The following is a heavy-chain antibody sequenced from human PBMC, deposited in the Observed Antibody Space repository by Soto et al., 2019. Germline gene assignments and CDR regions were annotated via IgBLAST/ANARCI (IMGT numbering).Heavy chain of an antibody. J-gene: IGHJ4*02. CDR1: GFPFSSYW. V-gene: IGHV3-74*01. D-gene: IGHD3-9*01. CDR2: ISGGGVTT. Sequence: EVQLVESGGDLVQRGGSLRLSCAASGFPFSSYWMHWVRHTPGKGLDWVARISGGGVTTYYADSVTGRFTVSRDNAKNTLSMQLSGLRAEDTAVYYCAREYYGLLTGYYTDYWGQGTLVSVSS. CDR3: AREYYGLLTGYYTDY.